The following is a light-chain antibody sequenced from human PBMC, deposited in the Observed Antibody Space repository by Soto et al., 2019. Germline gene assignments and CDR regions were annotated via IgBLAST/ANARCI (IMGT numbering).Light chain of an antibody. CDR3: QQYHNWPPFT. CDR1: RSVSSN. J-gene: IGKJ2*01. V-gene: IGKV3-15*01. CDR2: GAS. Sequence: EIVMTQSPATLSVSPGERVTLSCRASRSVSSNLAWYQQKPGQAPRLLIYGASTRATGIPARFSGSGSGTEFTLTISSLQSEDFAVYYCQQYHNWPPFTFGQGTKLEIK.